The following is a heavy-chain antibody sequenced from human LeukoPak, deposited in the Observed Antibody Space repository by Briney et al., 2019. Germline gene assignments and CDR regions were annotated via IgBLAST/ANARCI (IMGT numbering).Heavy chain of an antibody. D-gene: IGHD2-15*01. CDR1: GFTFTSSA. CDR3: AADLGYCSGGRCHLDY. Sequence: ASVKVSCKTSGFTFTSSAMQWVRQARGQRLEWIGWIVVGSDNTNYAQKFQERVTITRDMSTSTAYMELSSLRSEDTAVYYCAADLGYCSGGRCHLDYWGQGALVTVPP. CDR2: IVVGSDNT. V-gene: IGHV1-58*02. J-gene: IGHJ4*02.